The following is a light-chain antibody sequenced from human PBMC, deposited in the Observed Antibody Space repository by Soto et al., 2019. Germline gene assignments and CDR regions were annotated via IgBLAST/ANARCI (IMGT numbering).Light chain of an antibody. CDR1: QTISSW. J-gene: IGKJ1*01. CDR2: KAS. CDR3: QLHISDSEA. Sequence: DIQMTQSPSTLSGSVGDRVTITCRASQTISSWLAWYQQKPGKAPKLLIYKASTLKSGVPSRFSGSGSGTEFTLTNISLQPDNFTTYSCQLHISDSEAFGDGTKVDIK. V-gene: IGKV1-5*03.